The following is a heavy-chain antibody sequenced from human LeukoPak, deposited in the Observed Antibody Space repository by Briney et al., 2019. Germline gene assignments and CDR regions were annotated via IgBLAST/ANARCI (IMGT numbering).Heavy chain of an antibody. CDR3: ARSHGMIVGATSFDY. J-gene: IGHJ4*02. CDR2: TYYRSKWYN. V-gene: IGHV6-1*01. D-gene: IGHD1-26*01. CDR1: GDSVSRNSAA. Sequence: SQTLSLTCAISGDSVSRNSAAWNWIRQSPSRGLEWLGRTYYRSKWYNDYAVSVKSRITINPDTSKNQFSLQLNSVTPEDTAVYYCARSHGMIVGATSFDYWGQGTLVTVSS.